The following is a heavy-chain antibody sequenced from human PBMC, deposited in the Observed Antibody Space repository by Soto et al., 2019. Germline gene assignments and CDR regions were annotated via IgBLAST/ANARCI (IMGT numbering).Heavy chain of an antibody. J-gene: IGHJ4*02. CDR3: AKDRGSSSEFDY. V-gene: IGHV3-9*01. Sequence: SVKGRFTISRDNAKNSLYLQMNSLRAEDTALYYCAKDRGSSSEFDYWGQGTLVTVSS. D-gene: IGHD6-6*01.